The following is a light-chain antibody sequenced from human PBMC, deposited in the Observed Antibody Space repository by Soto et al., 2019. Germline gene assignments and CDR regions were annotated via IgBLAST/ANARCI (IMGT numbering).Light chain of an antibody. V-gene: IGLV1-40*01. CDR3: QSYDSSLSAL. Sequence: QSALTQTPSGSGAPGQRVTISCTGSSSNIGAGYDVHWYQQLPGTAPKLLIYGNSNRPSGVPDRFSGSKSGTSASLAITGLQAEDEADYYCQSYDSSLSALFGGGTKLTVL. CDR2: GNS. CDR1: SSNIGAGYD. J-gene: IGLJ3*02.